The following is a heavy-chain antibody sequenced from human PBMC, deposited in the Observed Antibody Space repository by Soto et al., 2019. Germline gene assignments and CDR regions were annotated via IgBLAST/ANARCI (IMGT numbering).Heavy chain of an antibody. J-gene: IGHJ4*02. Sequence: QVQLVQSGAEVKKPGSSVKVSCKASGGTFSSYAFSWVRQAPGQGLEWMGGIIPMFDTANYAQKFQDRVTISAAESTSTAYMELSSLTSEDTAVYYCARSLTYYYESSGYYLGNIWGQGPLVSVSS. V-gene: IGHV1-69*01. D-gene: IGHD3-22*01. CDR1: GGTFSSYA. CDR2: IIPMFDTA. CDR3: ARSLTYYYESSGYYLGNI.